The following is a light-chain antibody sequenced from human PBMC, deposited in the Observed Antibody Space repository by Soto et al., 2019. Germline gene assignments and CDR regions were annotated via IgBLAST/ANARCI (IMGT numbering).Light chain of an antibody. CDR2: GAS. J-gene: IGKJ5*01. CDR1: QSVSSNY. V-gene: IGKV3-20*01. Sequence: EIVLTQSPVTLSLSPGERATLSCRASQSVSSNYLAWYQQKPGQAPRLLIYGASSRATGIPDRVSGSGSGTEFTLIISRLEPEDFAVYYCQQYGSSPRITFGQGTRLEIK. CDR3: QQYGSSPRIT.